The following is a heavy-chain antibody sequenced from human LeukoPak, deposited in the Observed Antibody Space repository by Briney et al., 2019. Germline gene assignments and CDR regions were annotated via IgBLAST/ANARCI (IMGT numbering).Heavy chain of an antibody. J-gene: IGHJ4*02. Sequence: GSLRLSCAASGFTVTGSYMSWVRQAPGKGLEWIGSIYYSGSTYYNPSLKSRVTISVDTSKNQFSLNLSSVTAADTAVYYCARRRRSSADYWGQGTLVTVSS. CDR2: IYYSGST. D-gene: IGHD6-6*01. CDR1: GFTVTGSY. CDR3: ARRRRSSADY. V-gene: IGHV4-39*01.